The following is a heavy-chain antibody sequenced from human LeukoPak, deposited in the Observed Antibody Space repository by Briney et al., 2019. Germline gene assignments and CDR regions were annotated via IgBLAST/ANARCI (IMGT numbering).Heavy chain of an antibody. CDR1: GFTFSSYE. J-gene: IGHJ4*02. Sequence: GGSLRLSCAASGFTFSSYEMNWVRQAPGKGLEWASYISSSGSTIYYADSVKGRFTISRDNSKNTLYLQMNSLRAEDTAVYFCARSQDGGRSFHFDYWGQGTLVTVSS. V-gene: IGHV3-48*03. CDR3: ARSQDGGRSFHFDY. CDR2: ISSSGSTI. D-gene: IGHD1-26*01.